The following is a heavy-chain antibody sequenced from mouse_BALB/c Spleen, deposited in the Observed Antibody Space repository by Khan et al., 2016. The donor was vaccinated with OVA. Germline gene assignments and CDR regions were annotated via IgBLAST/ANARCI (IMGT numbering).Heavy chain of an antibody. J-gene: IGHJ3*01. CDR2: ISPGSGDT. Sequence: VQLQESGAELARPGASVKLSCKASGYTFTDYYINWVKQRTGQGLEWIGEISPGSGDTYYNERFKGKATLTADKSSSTAYMQLSSLTSEASAVYFCARRNYFRYNFAYWGQGTLVTGSA. D-gene: IGHD1-2*01. CDR3: ARRNYFRYNFAY. V-gene: IGHV1-77*01. CDR1: GYTFTDYY.